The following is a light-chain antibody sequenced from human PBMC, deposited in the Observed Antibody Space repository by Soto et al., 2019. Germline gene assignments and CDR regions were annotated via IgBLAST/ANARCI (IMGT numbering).Light chain of an antibody. Sequence: EIVLTQSPGTLSLSPGERATLSCRASQSVSSSFLAWYQQKPGQAPRLLIYGASIRATGIPDRFSGSGSGTDFTRSISRLEPEDVAVYYCQQYGSSPPWTFGQGTKVEIK. CDR3: QQYGSSPPWT. CDR2: GAS. J-gene: IGKJ1*01. CDR1: QSVSSSF. V-gene: IGKV3-20*01.